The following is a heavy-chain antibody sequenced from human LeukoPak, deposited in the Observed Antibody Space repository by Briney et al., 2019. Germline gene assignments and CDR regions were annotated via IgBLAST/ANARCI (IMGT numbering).Heavy chain of an antibody. V-gene: IGHV1-2*02. CDR3: ARVGGYSYGYFDY. J-gene: IGHJ4*02. Sequence: GAPVKVSCKASGYTFTGYYMHWVRQAPGQGLEWMGWINPNSGGTNYAQKFQGRVTMTRDTSISTAYMELSRLRSDDTAVYYCARVGGYSYGYFDYWGQGTLVTVSS. D-gene: IGHD5-18*01. CDR1: GYTFTGYY. CDR2: INPNSGGT.